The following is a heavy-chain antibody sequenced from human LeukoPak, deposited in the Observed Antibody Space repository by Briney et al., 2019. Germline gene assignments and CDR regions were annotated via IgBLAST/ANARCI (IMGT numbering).Heavy chain of an antibody. CDR1: GFTFSGSA. CDR3: TSGSYPIDY. Sequence: GGSLKLSCAASGFTFSGSAMHWVRQASGKGLEWVGRIRSKANSYATAYAASVKGRFTISRDDSKNTAYLQMNSLKTEDTAVYYCTSGSYPIDYWGQGTLVTVSS. V-gene: IGHV3-73*01. J-gene: IGHJ4*02. CDR2: IRSKANSYAT. D-gene: IGHD1-26*01.